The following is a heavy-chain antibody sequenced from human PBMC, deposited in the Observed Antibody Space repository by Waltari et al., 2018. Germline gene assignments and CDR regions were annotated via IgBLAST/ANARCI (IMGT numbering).Heavy chain of an antibody. CDR2: IYYSGST. J-gene: IGHJ6*02. V-gene: IGHV4-39*01. Sequence: QLQLQESGPGLVKPSETLSLTCTVSGGSISSSSYYWGWIRQPPGKGLEWIGSIYYSGSTYYNPSLKSRVTISVDTSKNQCSLKLSSVTAADTAVYYCARRLRFGHYYYYGMDVWGQGTTVTVSS. CDR3: ARRLRFGHYYYYGMDV. CDR1: GGSISSSSYY. D-gene: IGHD3-10*01.